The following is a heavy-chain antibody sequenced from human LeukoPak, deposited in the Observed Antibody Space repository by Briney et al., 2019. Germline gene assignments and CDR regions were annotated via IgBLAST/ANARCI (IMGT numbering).Heavy chain of an antibody. CDR3: ARGTYGMDV. CDR2: INSDGSST. D-gene: IGHD3/OR15-3a*01. V-gene: IGHV3-74*01. CDR1: GFTFSSYA. Sequence: GGSLRLSCAASGFTFSSYAMSWVRQAPGKGLEWVLRINSDGSSTSYADSVKGRFTIFRDNAKNTLYVQMNSLRAEDTAVYYCARGTYGMDVWGQGTTVTVSS. J-gene: IGHJ6*02.